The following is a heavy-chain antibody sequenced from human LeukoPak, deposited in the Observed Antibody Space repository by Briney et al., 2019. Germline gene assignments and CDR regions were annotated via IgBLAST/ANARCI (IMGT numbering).Heavy chain of an antibody. CDR3: ARRGDYLNYFDY. CDR2: IYYSGST. V-gene: IGHV4-59*08. Sequence: SETLSLTCTVSGGSISSYYWSWIRQPPGKGLEWIGYIYYSGSTNYNPSLKSRVTISVDTSKNQFSLKLSSVTAADTAVYYCARRGDYLNYFDYWGQGTLVTVSS. J-gene: IGHJ4*02. CDR1: GGSISSYY. D-gene: IGHD4-17*01.